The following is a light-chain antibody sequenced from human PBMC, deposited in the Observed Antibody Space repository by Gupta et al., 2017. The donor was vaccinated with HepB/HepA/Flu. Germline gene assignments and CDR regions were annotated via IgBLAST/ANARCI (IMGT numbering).Light chain of an antibody. V-gene: IGKV3-15*01. CDR1: QSIDSN. CDR2: VAS. J-gene: IGKJ4*02. Sequence: ELVMPQSLATLSVSPGERATLSCRASQSIDSNLAWYQQKPGQAPRLFIYVASTRATGIPARFSGSGSGTEFTLTISSLQSEDFAVYYCQQYNKWPRTFGGGTKVEIK. CDR3: QQYNKWPRT.